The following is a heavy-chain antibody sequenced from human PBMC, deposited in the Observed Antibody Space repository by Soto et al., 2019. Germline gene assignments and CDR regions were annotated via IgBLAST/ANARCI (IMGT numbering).Heavy chain of an antibody. J-gene: IGHJ6*02. CDR3: ARDRSYSLDV. CDR1: GSTFSNDW. CDR2: VNSDGSST. Sequence: GGSLRLSCAVSGSTFSNDWMHWVRQAPGKGLVWVSHVNSDGSSTNYADFVKGRFTIARDNAKNTVYLQMNSLRAEDTAVYYCARDRSYSLDVWGQGTTVTVSS. V-gene: IGHV3-74*01.